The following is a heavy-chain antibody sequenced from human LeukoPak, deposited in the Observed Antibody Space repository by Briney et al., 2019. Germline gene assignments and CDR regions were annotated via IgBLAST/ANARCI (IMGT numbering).Heavy chain of an antibody. CDR3: ARVGVEIGWSLDL. CDR2: ISGYNGDT. V-gene: IGHV1-18*01. J-gene: IGHJ2*01. CDR1: GCTFRSYG. Sequence: ASVKVSCKTSGCTFRSYGLSWVRQAPGQGLEWLGWISGYNGDTRYEQTFQGRVTLTIDTSTTTAYMELKSLRSDDTAVYYCARVGVEIGWSLDLWGRGTLVTVCS. D-gene: IGHD3-3*01.